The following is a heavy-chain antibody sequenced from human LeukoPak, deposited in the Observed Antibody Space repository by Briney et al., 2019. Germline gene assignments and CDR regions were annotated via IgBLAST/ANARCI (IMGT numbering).Heavy chain of an antibody. CDR3: AKDMTAYVNYFDY. J-gene: IGHJ4*02. CDR2: ISGSGGST. Sequence: GGSLRLSCAASGFTFSSYAMSWVRQAPGKGLEWVSAISGSGGSTYYADSVKGRFTISRDNAKNSLYLQTNSLRAEDTALYYCAKDMTAYVNYFDYWGQGTLVTVSS. D-gene: IGHD2-21*01. CDR1: GFTFSSYA. V-gene: IGHV3-23*01.